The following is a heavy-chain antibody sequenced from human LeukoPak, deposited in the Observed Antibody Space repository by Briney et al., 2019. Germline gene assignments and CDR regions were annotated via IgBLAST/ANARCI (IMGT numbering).Heavy chain of an antibody. Sequence: GGSLRLSCAASGFTFSSYAMHWVRQAPGKGLEWVAVISYDGSNKYYADSVKGRFTISRDNSKSTLYLQMNSLRAEDTAVYYCARDRKQLERLPPRSGALVGPEFWGQGTLVTVSS. CDR2: ISYDGSNK. J-gene: IGHJ4*02. D-gene: IGHD1-1*01. CDR3: ARDRKQLERLPPRSGALVGPEF. V-gene: IGHV3-30-3*01. CDR1: GFTFSSYA.